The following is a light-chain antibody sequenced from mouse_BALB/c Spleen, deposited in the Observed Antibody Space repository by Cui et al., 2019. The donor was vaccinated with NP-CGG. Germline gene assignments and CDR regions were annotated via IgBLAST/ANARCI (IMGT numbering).Light chain of an antibody. V-gene: IGLV1*01. CDR2: GTN. Sequence: QAVVTQESALTTSPGQTVTHLRRPSTGAVTTSNYANWVQEKPDHLFTGLIGGTNNRAPGVPARFSGSLIGDKAALTITGAQTEDEAIYFCALWYSNHWVFGGGTKLTVL. J-gene: IGLJ1*01. CDR3: ALWYSNHWV. CDR1: TGAVTTSNY.